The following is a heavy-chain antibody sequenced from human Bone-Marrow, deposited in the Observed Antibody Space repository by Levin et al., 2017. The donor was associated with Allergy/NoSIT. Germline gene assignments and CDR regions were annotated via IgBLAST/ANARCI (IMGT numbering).Heavy chain of an antibody. CDR1: GFRFDDFA. V-gene: IGHV3-43D*03. Sequence: PGGSLRLSCAASGFRFDDFAMHWVRQTPGKGLEWVALISWDGGTTYYADSVKGRFTVSRDNSRNSLYLQMDSLRAEDAAVYFCTKDGNVGYYSYWFDPWGQGTLVTVSS. J-gene: IGHJ5*02. CDR3: TKDGNVGYYSYWFDP. D-gene: IGHD2-15*01. CDR2: ISWDGGTT.